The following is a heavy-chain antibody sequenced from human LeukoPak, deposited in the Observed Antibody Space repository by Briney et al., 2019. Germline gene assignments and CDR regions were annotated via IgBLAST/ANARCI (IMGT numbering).Heavy chain of an antibody. D-gene: IGHD1-26*01. J-gene: IGHJ4*02. Sequence: GASVKVSCKTSDYTFTNHGISWVRQAPGQGLEWMGWISAYNGDTNYAQSFQGRVTLTTDTSTSTAYMELRSLRSDDSAVYYCVRDEWQQLTLFEYWGQGTLVTVSS. V-gene: IGHV1-18*01. CDR1: DYTFTNHG. CDR3: VRDEWQQLTLFEY. CDR2: ISAYNGDT.